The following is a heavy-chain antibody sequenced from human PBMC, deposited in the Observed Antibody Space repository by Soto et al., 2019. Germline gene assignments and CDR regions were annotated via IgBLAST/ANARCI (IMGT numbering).Heavy chain of an antibody. Sequence: VQLVESGGGLVQPGGSLRLSCAASGFTFTSYWMSWVRQAPGKGLEWVANIRQDGNEKNYVDSVKGRFTISRDNAKNSVYLQMNSLRAEDTAVYYCARDPRSISYYGSGTYRDYWGQGTLVTVSS. CDR1: GFTFTSYW. CDR3: ARDPRSISYYGSGTYRDY. V-gene: IGHV3-7*05. J-gene: IGHJ4*02. D-gene: IGHD3-10*01. CDR2: IRQDGNEK.